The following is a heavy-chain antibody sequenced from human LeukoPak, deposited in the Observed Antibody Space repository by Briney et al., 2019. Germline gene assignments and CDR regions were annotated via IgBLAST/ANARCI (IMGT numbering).Heavy chain of an antibody. CDR3: ARGSHGYSYGRDAFDI. J-gene: IGHJ3*02. D-gene: IGHD5-18*01. CDR1: GGSISSGSYY. CDR2: IYTSGST. V-gene: IGHV4-61*02. Sequence: PSETLSLTCTVSGGSISSGSYYWSWIRQPAGKGLEWIGRIYTSGSTNYNPSLKSRVTISVDTSKNQFSLELSSVTAADTAVYYCARGSHGYSYGRDAFDIWGQGTMVTVSS.